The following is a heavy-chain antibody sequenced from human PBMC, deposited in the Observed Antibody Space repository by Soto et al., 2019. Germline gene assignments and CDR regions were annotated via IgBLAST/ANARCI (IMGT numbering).Heavy chain of an antibody. CDR1: GYTFTNYG. CDR3: ARGGSSWSAEYYQH. V-gene: IGHV1-18*01. CDR2: INGYNGNT. Sequence: QVQLVQSGAEVKKPGASVKVSCKASGYTFTNYGISWVRQAPGQGPEWVGWINGYNGNTNYAQKLQGRVTLTTDTSTSTAYRELRSLRSDDTAVYYCARGGSSWSAEYYQHWGQGTLVIVSS. D-gene: IGHD6-13*01. J-gene: IGHJ1*01.